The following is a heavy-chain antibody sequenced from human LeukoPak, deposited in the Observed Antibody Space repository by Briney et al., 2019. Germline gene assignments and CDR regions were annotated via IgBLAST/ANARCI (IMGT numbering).Heavy chain of an antibody. CDR2: ISAYNGNT. Sequence: ASVKVSCKASGYIFTSYAVNWVRQAPGQGLEWMGWISAYNGNTNYAQKLQGRVTITRDTSASTAYMELSSLRSEDTAIYYCARGRGGTTVGYFDYWGQGTLVTVSS. V-gene: IGHV1-3*01. J-gene: IGHJ4*02. CDR3: ARGRGGTTVGYFDY. D-gene: IGHD4-23*01. CDR1: GYIFTSYA.